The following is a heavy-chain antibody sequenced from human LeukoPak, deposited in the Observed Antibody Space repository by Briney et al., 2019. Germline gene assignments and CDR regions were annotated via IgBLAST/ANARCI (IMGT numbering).Heavy chain of an antibody. CDR3: ARGAHGYDSSGYWPLFYYFDY. CDR2: IYYSGST. CDR1: GGSISSSSYY. J-gene: IGHJ4*02. V-gene: IGHV4-39*07. Sequence: SESLSLTCTVSGGSISSSSYYWGWIRQPPGKGLEWIGSIYYSGSTYYNPSLKSRVTISVDTSKNQFSLKLSSVTAADTAVYYCARGAHGYDSSGYWPLFYYFDYWGQGTLVTVSS. D-gene: IGHD3-22*01.